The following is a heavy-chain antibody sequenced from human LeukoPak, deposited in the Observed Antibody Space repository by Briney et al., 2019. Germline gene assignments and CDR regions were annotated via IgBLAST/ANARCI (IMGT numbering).Heavy chain of an antibody. CDR1: GGSISSYY. CDR3: ARKKDWENAFDI. V-gene: IGHV4-59*01. J-gene: IGHJ3*02. CDR2: IYDSGGT. Sequence: KPSETLSLTCTVSGGSISSYYWSWIRQPPGKGLEWIGYIYDSGGTNHNPSLKSRVTISRDTSKNQFSLKLSSVTAADTAVYYCARKKDWENAFDIWGQGTMVTVSS. D-gene: IGHD1-26*01.